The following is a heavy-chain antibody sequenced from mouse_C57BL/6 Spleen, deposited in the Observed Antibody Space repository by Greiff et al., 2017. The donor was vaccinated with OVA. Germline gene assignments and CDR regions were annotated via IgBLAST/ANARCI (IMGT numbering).Heavy chain of an antibody. CDR1: GYTFTSYW. CDR3: AREGDYDDAMDY. J-gene: IGHJ4*01. Sequence: QVQLQQSGAELAKPGASVKLSCKASGYTFTSYWMHWVKQRPGQGLEWIGYINPSSGYTKYNQKFKDKATLTVDKSSSTAYMQLSSLTSEDSAVYYCAREGDYDDAMDYWGQGTSVTVSS. CDR2: INPSSGYT. D-gene: IGHD2-4*01. V-gene: IGHV1-7*01.